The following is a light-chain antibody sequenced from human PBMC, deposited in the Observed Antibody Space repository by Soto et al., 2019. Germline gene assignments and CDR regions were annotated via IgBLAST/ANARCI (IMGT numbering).Light chain of an antibody. Sequence: EIVMTQSPATLSVSPGERATLSRRASQSVSSNLAWYQQRSGQAPRLLIYGASNRATGIPVRFSGSGSGTEFTLTISSLQSEDFAVYYCQQYDKWPPRTFGQGTKVDIK. CDR1: QSVSSN. V-gene: IGKV3-15*01. CDR3: QQYDKWPPRT. J-gene: IGKJ1*01. CDR2: GAS.